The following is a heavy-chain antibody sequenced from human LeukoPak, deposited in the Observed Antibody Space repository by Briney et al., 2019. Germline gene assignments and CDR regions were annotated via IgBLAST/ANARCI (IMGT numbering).Heavy chain of an antibody. D-gene: IGHD2-21*02. Sequence: GGSLRLSCAASGFTFSGYDMNWVRQAPGKGLEWVSLINWDGSLIYYGDSVRGRFTISRDNSKNSLFLQMHSLRAEDSAFYYCARDMTAHSSAVSGVPGDYWGQGTLVTASS. CDR3: ARDMTAHSSAVSGVPGDY. J-gene: IGHJ4*02. CDR2: INWDGSLI. CDR1: GFTFSGYD. V-gene: IGHV3-43D*03.